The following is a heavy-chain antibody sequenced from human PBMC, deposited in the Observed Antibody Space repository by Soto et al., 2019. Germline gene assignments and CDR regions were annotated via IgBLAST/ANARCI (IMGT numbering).Heavy chain of an antibody. D-gene: IGHD3-22*01. Sequence: PGGSLRLSCAASGFTFSSYAMSWVRQAPGKGLEWVSAISGSGGSTYYADSVKGRFTISRDNSKNTLYLQMNSLRAEDTAVYYCAKDLGFGSGYYKFDYWGQGTLVTVSS. CDR3: AKDLGFGSGYYKFDY. CDR1: GFTFSSYA. V-gene: IGHV3-23*01. CDR2: ISGSGGST. J-gene: IGHJ4*02.